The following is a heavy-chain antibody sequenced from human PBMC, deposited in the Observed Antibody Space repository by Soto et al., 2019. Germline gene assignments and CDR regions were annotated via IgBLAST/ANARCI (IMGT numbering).Heavy chain of an antibody. J-gene: IGHJ6*02. CDR3: ARVRIVVVTTYPGDYYGMDV. D-gene: IGHD2-21*02. V-gene: IGHV3-48*03. CDR2: ISSSGSTI. CDR1: GFTFSSYE. Sequence: EVQLLESGGGLAQPGGSLRLSCAASGFTFSSYEMNWVRQAPGKGLEWVSYISSSGSTIYYADSVKGRFTISRDNAKNSLYLQMNGLRAEDTAVYYCARVRIVVVTTYPGDYYGMDVWGQGTTVTVSS.